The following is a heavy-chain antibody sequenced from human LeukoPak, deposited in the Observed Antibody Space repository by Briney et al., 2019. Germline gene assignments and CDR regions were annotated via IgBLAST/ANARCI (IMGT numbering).Heavy chain of an antibody. CDR2: IYPGDSGT. J-gene: IGHJ5*01. CDR1: GYSFISYW. Sequence: GESLKISCKGSGYSFISYWIGWVRQMPGKGLEWMGIIYPGDSGTRYSPSFQGQVLISADKSINTAYLQWSSVKASDSAMYYCARQGYCNSISCYSWFDSWGQGTLVTVSS. CDR3: ARQGYCNSISCYSWFDS. V-gene: IGHV5-51*01. D-gene: IGHD2-2*02.